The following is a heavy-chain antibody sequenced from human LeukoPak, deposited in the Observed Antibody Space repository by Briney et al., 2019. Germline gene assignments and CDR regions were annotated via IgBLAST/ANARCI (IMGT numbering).Heavy chain of an antibody. CDR1: GFTFSSYA. V-gene: IGHV3-23*01. J-gene: IGHJ4*02. D-gene: IGHD6-19*01. CDR3: ARGPGYSSGWYVLSVDY. Sequence: PGGSLRLSCAASGFTFSSYAMSWVRQAPGKGLEWVSAISGSGGSTYYADSVKGRFTTSRDNSKNMLYLQMNSLSAEDTAVYYCARGPGYSSGWYVLSVDYWGQGTLVTASS. CDR2: ISGSGGST.